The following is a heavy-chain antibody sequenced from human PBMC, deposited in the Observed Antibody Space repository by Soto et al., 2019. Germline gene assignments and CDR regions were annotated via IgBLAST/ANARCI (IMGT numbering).Heavy chain of an antibody. CDR3: ASLGPQAIVVVPAATTDAFDI. Sequence: SVKVSCKASGGTFSSYTISWVRQAPGQGLEWMGRIIPILGIANYAQKFQGRVTITADKSTSTAYMELSSLRSEDTAVYYCASLGPQAIVVVPAATTDAFDIWGQGTMVTVSS. CDR2: IIPILGIA. V-gene: IGHV1-69*02. D-gene: IGHD2-2*01. CDR1: GGTFSSYT. J-gene: IGHJ3*02.